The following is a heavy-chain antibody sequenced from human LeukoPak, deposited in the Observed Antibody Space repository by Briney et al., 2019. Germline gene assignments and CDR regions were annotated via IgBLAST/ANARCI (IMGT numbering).Heavy chain of an antibody. CDR1: GFTFSSYS. CDR2: ISSSSSYI. V-gene: IGHV3-21*01. D-gene: IGHD2-21*02. CDR3: ARDDSMQENFDY. Sequence: AGSLRLSCAASGFTFSSYSMNWVRQAPGQGLEWVSSISSSSSYIYYADSVKGRFTISIDNAKNSLYLQMNSLRAEDTAVYYCARDDSMQENFDYWGQGTLVTVSS. J-gene: IGHJ4*02.